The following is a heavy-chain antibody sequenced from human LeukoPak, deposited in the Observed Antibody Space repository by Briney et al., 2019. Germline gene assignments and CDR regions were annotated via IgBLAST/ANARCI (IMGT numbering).Heavy chain of an antibody. CDR2: IYYSGST. Sequence: SETLSPTCTVSGGSISSYYWNWVRQPPGKGLEWIGYIYYSGSTNYNPSLKSRVTISVDTSKNQFSLKLSSVAAADTAVYYCASLIAATDAFDIWGQGTMVTVSS. V-gene: IGHV4-59*01. CDR1: GGSISSYY. D-gene: IGHD6-13*01. J-gene: IGHJ3*02. CDR3: ASLIAATDAFDI.